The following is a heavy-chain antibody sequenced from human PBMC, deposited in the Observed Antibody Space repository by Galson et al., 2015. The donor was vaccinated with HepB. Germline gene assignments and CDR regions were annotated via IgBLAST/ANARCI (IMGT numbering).Heavy chain of an antibody. CDR3: LVAPPAGADYYYGMDV. Sequence: CAISGDSVSSNSAAWNWIRQSPSRGLEWLGRTYYRSEWFNEYAVSVKSRITINPDTPKNQFSLHLNSVTPEDTAVYYCLVAPPAGADYYYGMDVWGQGTTVTVSS. CDR2: TYYRSEWFN. CDR1: GDSVSSNSAA. J-gene: IGHJ6*02. V-gene: IGHV6-1*01. D-gene: IGHD6-6*01.